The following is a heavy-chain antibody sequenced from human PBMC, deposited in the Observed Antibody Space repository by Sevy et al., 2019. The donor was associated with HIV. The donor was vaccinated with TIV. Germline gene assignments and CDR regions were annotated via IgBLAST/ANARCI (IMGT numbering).Heavy chain of an antibody. Sequence: ASVKVSCKVSDFDFITSEVHWVRQTRGQRLEWIGLIVVGSGHTTYAQTFEERVTISRDMSATTASMELSGLGSEDTAVYYCAADKGVVGFTVFDNWGQGTPVTVSS. V-gene: IGHV1-58*01. J-gene: IGHJ4*02. CDR3: AADKGVVGFTVFDN. D-gene: IGHD1-26*01. CDR1: DFDFITSE. CDR2: IVVGSGHT.